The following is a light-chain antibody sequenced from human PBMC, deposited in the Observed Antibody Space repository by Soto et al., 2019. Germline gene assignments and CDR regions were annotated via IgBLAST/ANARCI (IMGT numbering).Light chain of an antibody. Sequence: DIQMTQSPSSLSASVGDRVTITCRASQSISNYLNWYQQKPGKAPKLLIYGASNLQSGVPSRFSGSGSGTDFTLTISSLQPEDFATYYCQLSYSTPRTFGQGTKVEIK. CDR3: QLSYSTPRT. V-gene: IGKV1-39*01. J-gene: IGKJ1*01. CDR1: QSISNY. CDR2: GAS.